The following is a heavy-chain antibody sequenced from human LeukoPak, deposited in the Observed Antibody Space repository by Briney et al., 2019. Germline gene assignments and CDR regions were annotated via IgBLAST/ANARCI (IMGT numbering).Heavy chain of an antibody. V-gene: IGHV2-5*02. J-gene: IGHJ4*02. CDR3: AGRTYATLKIDY. D-gene: IGHD2-8*01. CDR1: GFSLSTSRVG. Sequence: SGPTLVNPTQTLTLTCSFSGFSLSTSRVGVGWIRQPPGKALEWLALIYWDDDRRYSPSLKSRLTISKDTSKNQVVLTMTHMDPVDTATYYCAGRTYATLKIDYWGQGTLVSVSS. CDR2: IYWDDDR.